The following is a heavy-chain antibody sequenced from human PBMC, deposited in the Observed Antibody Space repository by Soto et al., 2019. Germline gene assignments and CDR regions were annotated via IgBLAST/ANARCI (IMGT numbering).Heavy chain of an antibody. Sequence: QVQLQESGPGLVKPSQTLSLTCTVSGDSISSGGYYWSWIRQHPGKGLEWIGYIYYSGSTFYNPSHKSRVTRSVDTSKNKCSLKLSSVTAADTAVYYCAASCVGCGGFNYYGMDVWGQGTTVTVSS. CDR3: AASCVGCGGFNYYGMDV. D-gene: IGHD2-21*01. V-gene: IGHV4-31*03. CDR1: GDSISSGGYY. J-gene: IGHJ6*02. CDR2: IYYSGST.